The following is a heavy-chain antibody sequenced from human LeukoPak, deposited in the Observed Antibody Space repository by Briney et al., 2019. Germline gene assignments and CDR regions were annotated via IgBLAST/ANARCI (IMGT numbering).Heavy chain of an antibody. CDR1: GGSLSSGSYH. CDR2: IYASGTT. CDR3: ARGVTTVNFDY. Sequence: SETLSLTCTVSGGSLSSGSYHWSWIRQPAGKALEWIGRIYASGTTNYNPSLKGRVTISLDTSKNQFSLKLSSVTAADMAVYYCARGVTTVNFDYWGQGTLVTVSS. D-gene: IGHD4-11*01. V-gene: IGHV4-61*02. J-gene: IGHJ4*02.